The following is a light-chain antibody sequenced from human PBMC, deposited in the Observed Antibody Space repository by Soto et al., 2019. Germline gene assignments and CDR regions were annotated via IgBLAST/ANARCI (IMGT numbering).Light chain of an antibody. CDR2: TAS. CDR1: QSINNW. Sequence: DIQMTQSPSTLSASVGDRVTITCRASQSINNWLAWYQQKPGNAPKLLIYTASNLESGVPSRFRGSGSGTEFTLTISSLQPDDFATYYCQQYNSLWTFGQGTRVEIK. V-gene: IGKV1-5*03. J-gene: IGKJ1*01. CDR3: QQYNSLWT.